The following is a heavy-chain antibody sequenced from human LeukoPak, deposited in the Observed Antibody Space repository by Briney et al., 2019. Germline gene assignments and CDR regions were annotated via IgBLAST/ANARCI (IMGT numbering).Heavy chain of an antibody. CDR1: GFTFSSYA. D-gene: IGHD2-2*01. J-gene: IGHJ5*02. V-gene: IGHV3-23*01. CDR2: ISGSGGST. CDR3: AEDRLGYCSSTSCYVLASNWFDP. Sequence: GGSLRLSCAASGFTFSSYAMSWVRQAPGKGLEWVSAISGSGGSTYYADSVKGRFTISRDNSKNTLYLQMNSLRAEDTAVYYCAEDRLGYCSSTSCYVLASNWFDPWGQGTLVTVSS.